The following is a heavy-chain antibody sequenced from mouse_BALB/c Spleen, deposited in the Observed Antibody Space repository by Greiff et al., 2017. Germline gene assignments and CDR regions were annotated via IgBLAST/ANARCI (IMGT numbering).Heavy chain of an antibody. V-gene: IGHV1S135*01. Sequence: EVQLQQSGPELMKPGASVKISCKASGYSFTSYYMHWVKQSHGKSLEWIGYIDPFNGGTSYNQKFKGKATLTVDKSSSTAYMHLSSLTSEDSAVYYCARPIYYGNYYYFDYWGQGTTLTVSS. CDR2: IDPFNGGT. D-gene: IGHD2-1*01. CDR3: ARPIYYGNYYYFDY. J-gene: IGHJ2*01. CDR1: GYSFTSYY.